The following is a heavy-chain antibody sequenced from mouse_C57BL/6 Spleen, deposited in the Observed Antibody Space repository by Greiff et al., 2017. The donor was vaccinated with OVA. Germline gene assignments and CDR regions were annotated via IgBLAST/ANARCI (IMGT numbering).Heavy chain of an antibody. CDR3: AKGTVVAPYYAMDY. V-gene: IGHV1-82*01. CDR2: IYPGDGDT. Sequence: VKLMESGPELVKPGASVKISCKASGYAFSSSWMNWVKQRPGKGLEWIGRIYPGDGDTNYNGKFKGKATLTADKSSSTAYMQLSSLTSEDSAVYFCAKGTVVAPYYAMDYWGQGTSVTVSS. CDR1: GYAFSSSW. D-gene: IGHD1-1*01. J-gene: IGHJ4*01.